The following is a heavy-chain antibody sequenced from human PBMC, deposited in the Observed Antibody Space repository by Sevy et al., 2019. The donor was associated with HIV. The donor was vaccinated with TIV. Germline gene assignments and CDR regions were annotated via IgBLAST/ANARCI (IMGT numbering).Heavy chain of an antibody. D-gene: IGHD6-19*01. CDR3: ARDLGSGWPDYYYYYMDV. CDR1: GYSISSGYY. V-gene: IGHV4-38-2*02. CDR2: IYHSGSP. J-gene: IGHJ6*03. Sequence: SETLSLTCAVSGYSISSGYYWGWIRQPPGKGLEWIGSIYHSGSPYYNPSLKSRVTISVDTSKNQFSLKLSSVTAADTAVYYCARDLGSGWPDYYYYYMDVWGKGTTVIVSS.